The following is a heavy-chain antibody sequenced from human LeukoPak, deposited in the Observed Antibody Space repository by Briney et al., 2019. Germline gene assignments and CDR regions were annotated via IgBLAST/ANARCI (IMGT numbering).Heavy chain of an antibody. CDR3: ARGGAPYCSSTSCYEDRFDP. CDR2: IKQDGSEK. Sequence: GGSLRLSCAASGFTFSNYWMSWVRQAPGKGLEWVANIKQDGSEKYYVDSVKGRFTISRDNAKNSLYLQMISLRAEDTAVYYCARGGAPYCSSTSCYEDRFDPWGQGTLVTVSS. D-gene: IGHD2-2*01. CDR1: GFTFSNYW. J-gene: IGHJ5*02. V-gene: IGHV3-7*05.